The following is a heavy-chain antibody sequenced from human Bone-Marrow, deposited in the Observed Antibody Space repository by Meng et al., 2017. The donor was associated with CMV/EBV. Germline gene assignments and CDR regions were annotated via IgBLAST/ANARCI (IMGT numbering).Heavy chain of an antibody. CDR3: AKSWGYCSSTSCYGGGMDV. Sequence: GGSLRLSCAASGFTFDDYGMSWVRQAPGKGLEWVSGINWNGGSTGYADSVKGRFTISRDNFKNTLYLQMNSLRAEDTAVYYCAKSWGYCSSTSCYGGGMDVWGQGTTVTVSS. V-gene: IGHV3-20*04. CDR1: GFTFDDYG. J-gene: IGHJ6*02. D-gene: IGHD2-2*01. CDR2: INWNGGST.